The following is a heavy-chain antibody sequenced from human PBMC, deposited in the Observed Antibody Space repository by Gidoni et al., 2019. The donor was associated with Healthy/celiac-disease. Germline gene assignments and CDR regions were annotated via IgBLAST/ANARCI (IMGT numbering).Heavy chain of an antibody. Sequence: EVQLVESGGGLVQPGGSLRLSCAASGFTFSSYEMNWVRQAPGKGLEWVSYISSSGSTIYYADSVKGRFTISRDNAKNSLYLQMNSLRAEDTAVYYCARGSDFWSGYSFDYWGQGTLVTVSS. D-gene: IGHD3-3*01. V-gene: IGHV3-48*03. CDR3: ARGSDFWSGYSFDY. CDR2: ISSSGSTI. CDR1: GFTFSSYE. J-gene: IGHJ4*02.